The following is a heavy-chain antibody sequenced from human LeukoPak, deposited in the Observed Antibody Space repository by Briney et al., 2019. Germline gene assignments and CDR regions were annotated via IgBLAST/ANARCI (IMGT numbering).Heavy chain of an antibody. J-gene: IGHJ3*02. CDR3: ARGYYDILTGWGAFDI. CDR2: ISYDGSNK. V-gene: IGHV3-30*04. CDR1: GFTFSSYA. D-gene: IGHD3-9*01. Sequence: GGSLRLSCAASGFTFSSYAMHWVRQAPGKGLEWVAVISYDGSNKYYADSVKGRFTISRDNSKNTLYLQMNSLRAEDTAVYYCARGYYDILTGWGAFDIWGQGTMVTVSS.